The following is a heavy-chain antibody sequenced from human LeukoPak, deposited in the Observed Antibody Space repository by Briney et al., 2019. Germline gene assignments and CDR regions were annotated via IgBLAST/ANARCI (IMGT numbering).Heavy chain of an antibody. D-gene: IGHD2/OR15-2a*01. CDR3: AGHHPRNTVDF. CDR1: GASISGYY. J-gene: IGHJ4*02. Sequence: SETLSLTCTVSGASISGYYWSWIRQPPGKGLEWIGYINYSGNTNYNPSLKSRVTISLDTSKNQFSLKLSSVTAADTAVYYCAGHHPRNTVDFWGQGTLVTVSS. CDR2: INYSGNT. V-gene: IGHV4-59*08.